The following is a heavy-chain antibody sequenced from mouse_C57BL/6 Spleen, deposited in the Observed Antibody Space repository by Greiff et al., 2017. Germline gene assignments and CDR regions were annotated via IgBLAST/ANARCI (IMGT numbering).Heavy chain of an antibody. CDR1: GYTFTDYN. D-gene: IGHD1-1*01. V-gene: IGHV1-22*01. Sequence: VQLQQSGPELVKPGASVKMSCKASGYTFTDYNMHWVKQSHGKSLEWSGYINPNNGGTSYNQKFKGKSTLTVNKSCSTAYLELRSLTSEDSAVYYCAIYYGSSYAVYYYYAMDYWGQGTSVTVSS. CDR2: INPNNGGT. CDR3: AIYYGSSYAVYYYYAMDY. J-gene: IGHJ4*01.